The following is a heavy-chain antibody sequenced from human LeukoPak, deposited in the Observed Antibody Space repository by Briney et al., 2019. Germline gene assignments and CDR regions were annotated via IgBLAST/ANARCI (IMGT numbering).Heavy chain of an antibody. J-gene: IGHJ5*02. CDR2: INHSGST. V-gene: IGHV4-34*01. D-gene: IGHD2-2*01. CDR1: GGSFSGYY. CDR3: ARRGYCSSTSCSEP. Sequence: SETLSLTCAVYGGSFSGYYWSWIRRPPGKGLEWIGEINHSGSTNYNPSLKSRVTISVDTSKNQFSLKLSSVTAADTAVYYCARRGYCSSTSCSEPWGQGTLVTVSS.